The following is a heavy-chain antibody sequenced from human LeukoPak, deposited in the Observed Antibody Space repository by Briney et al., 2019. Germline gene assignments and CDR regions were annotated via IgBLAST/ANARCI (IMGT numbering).Heavy chain of an antibody. CDR3: ARDSWWTAAGYYYYMDV. V-gene: IGHV4-4*07. J-gene: IGHJ6*03. CDR2: IYSRGST. CDR1: GGSISSYY. D-gene: IGHD6-13*01. Sequence: SETLSLTCTVSGGSISSYYWSWVRQPAGKGLEWIGLIYSRGSTNYNPSLKSRVTMSVDTSKNQFSLKLSSVTAADTAVYYCARDSWWTAAGYYYYMDVWGKGTTVTVSS.